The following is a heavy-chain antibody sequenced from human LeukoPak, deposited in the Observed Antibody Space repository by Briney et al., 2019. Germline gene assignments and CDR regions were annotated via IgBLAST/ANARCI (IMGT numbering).Heavy chain of an antibody. J-gene: IGHJ4*02. Sequence: GGSLRLSCAASGFTFSSYAMSWVRQAPGKGLEWVSAISGSGGSTYYADSVKGRFTISRDNSKNTLYLQMNSLRAEDTAVYYCAKDGEAVAGTGYYFDYWGQGTLVTVSS. CDR3: AKDGEAVAGTGYYFDY. V-gene: IGHV3-23*01. CDR1: GFTFSSYA. CDR2: ISGSGGST. D-gene: IGHD6-19*01.